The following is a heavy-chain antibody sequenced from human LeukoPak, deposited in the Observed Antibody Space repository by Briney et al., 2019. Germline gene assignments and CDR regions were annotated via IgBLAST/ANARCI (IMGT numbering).Heavy chain of an antibody. CDR1: GFTFSSYA. J-gene: IGHJ3*02. CDR2: ISGSGGST. V-gene: IGHV3-23*01. CDR3: AKASVYDILLMGAFDI. D-gene: IGHD3-9*01. Sequence: GGSLRLSCAASGFTFSSYAMSWVRQAPGKGLEWVSAISGSGGSTYYADSVKGRFTISRDNSKNTLYLQMNSLRAEDTAVYYCAKASVYDILLMGAFDIWGQGTMVTASS.